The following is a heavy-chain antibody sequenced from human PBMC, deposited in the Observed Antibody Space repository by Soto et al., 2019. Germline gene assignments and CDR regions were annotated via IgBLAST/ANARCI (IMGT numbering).Heavy chain of an antibody. CDR3: ARDGYYGSGSYSWFDP. Sequence: LSLTCTVSGGSISSGGYYWSWIRQHPGKGLEWIGYIYYSGSTYYNPSLKSRVTISVDTSKNQFSLKLSSVTAADTAVYYCARDGYYGSGSYSWFDPWGQGTLVTVS. J-gene: IGHJ5*02. CDR1: GGSISSGGYY. D-gene: IGHD3-10*01. V-gene: IGHV4-31*03. CDR2: IYYSGST.